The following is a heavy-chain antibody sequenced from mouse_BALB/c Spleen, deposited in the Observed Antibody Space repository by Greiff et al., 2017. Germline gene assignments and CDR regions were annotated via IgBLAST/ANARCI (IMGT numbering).Heavy chain of an antibody. J-gene: IGHJ1*01. Sequence: QVQLQQSGPQLVRPGASVKISCKASGYSFTSYWMHWVKQRPGQGLEWIGMIDPSDSETRLNQKFKDKATLTVDKSSSTAYMQLSSPTSEDSAVYYCARGGRSDWYFDVWGAGTTVPVSS. V-gene: IGHV1S126*01. D-gene: IGHD3-1*01. CDR2: IDPSDSET. CDR1: GYSFTSYW. CDR3: ARGGRSDWYFDV.